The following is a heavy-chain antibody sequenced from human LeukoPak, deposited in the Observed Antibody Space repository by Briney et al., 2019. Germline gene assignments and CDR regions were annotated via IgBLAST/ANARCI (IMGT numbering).Heavy chain of an antibody. V-gene: IGHV1-18*01. CDR2: ISAYNGNT. CDR3: ARGYEWWELLNKPPDAFDI. Sequence: GASVNVSCKASGYTFTSYGISWVRQAPGQGLEWMGWISAYNGNTNYAQKLQGRVTMTTDTSTSTAYMELRSLRSDDTAVYYCARGYEWWELLNKPPDAFDIWGQGTMVTVSS. D-gene: IGHD2-15*01. CDR1: GYTFTSYG. J-gene: IGHJ3*02.